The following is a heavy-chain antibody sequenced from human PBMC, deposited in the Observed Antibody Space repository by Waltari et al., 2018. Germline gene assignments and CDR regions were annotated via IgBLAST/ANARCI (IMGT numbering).Heavy chain of an antibody. CDR1: GYTFTGYY. CDR3: ASRGAIFGVVITKRYYFDY. D-gene: IGHD3-3*01. CDR2: INPNSGGT. Sequence: QVQLVQSGAEVKKPGASVKVSCKASGYTFTGYYMHWVRQAPGQGLEWMGRINPNSGGTNYAQKFQGRVTMTRDTSISTAYMELSRLRSDDTAVYYCASRGAIFGVVITKRYYFDYWGQGTLVTVSS. V-gene: IGHV1-2*06. J-gene: IGHJ4*02.